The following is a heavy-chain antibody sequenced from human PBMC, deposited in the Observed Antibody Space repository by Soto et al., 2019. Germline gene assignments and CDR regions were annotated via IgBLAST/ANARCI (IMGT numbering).Heavy chain of an antibody. CDR2: IYWDDDK. V-gene: IGHV2-5*02. D-gene: IGHD3-3*01. J-gene: IGHJ6*03. CDR1: GFSLSNSGVG. Sequence: QITLKESGPPLAKPTQTLTLTCTFSGFSLSNSGVGVSWIRQPPGKALEWLALIYWDDDKRYSPSLKSRLTLTKATPKNEVILTMTNMDPVDTASYYCAHRSVVLRFLEGMGRTRDYCYIYVWRKGTTVTVSS. CDR3: AHRSVVLRFLEGMGRTRDYCYIYV.